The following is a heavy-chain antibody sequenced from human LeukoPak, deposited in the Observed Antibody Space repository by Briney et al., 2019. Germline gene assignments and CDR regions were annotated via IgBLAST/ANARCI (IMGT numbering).Heavy chain of an antibody. V-gene: IGHV4-39*07. Sequence: SETLSLTCTVSGGSISSSSYYWGWIRQPPGKGLEWIGSIYYSGSTYYNPSLKSRVTISVDTSKNQFSLKLSSVTAADTAVYYCARAQGLTVWTALYYMDVWGKGTTVTISS. D-gene: IGHD1-1*01. CDR3: ARAQGLTVWTALYYMDV. CDR2: IYYSGST. J-gene: IGHJ6*03. CDR1: GGSISSSSYY.